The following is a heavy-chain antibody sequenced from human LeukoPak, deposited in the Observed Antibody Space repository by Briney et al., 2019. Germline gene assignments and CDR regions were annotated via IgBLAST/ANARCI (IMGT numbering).Heavy chain of an antibody. V-gene: IGHV1-18*01. D-gene: IGHD3-22*01. Sequence: ASVTVSCKASGYTCTSCGISWVRQAPGQGLELMGWISAYNGNTNYAQKPQGRVTMTTDTSTSTAYMELRSLRSDDTAVYYCARVPYYYASSGYFYWGQGTLATVSS. CDR1: GYTCTSCG. J-gene: IGHJ4*02. CDR3: ARVPYYYASSGYFY. CDR2: ISAYNGNT.